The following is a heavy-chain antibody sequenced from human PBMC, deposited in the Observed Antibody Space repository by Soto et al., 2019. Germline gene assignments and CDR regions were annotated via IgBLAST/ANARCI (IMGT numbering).Heavy chain of an antibody. D-gene: IGHD5-18*01. CDR1: GFTFSSYA. J-gene: IGHJ6*02. Sequence: GGSLRLSCAASGFTFSSYAMSWVRQAPGKGLEWVSAISGSGGSTYYADSVKGRFTISRDNSKNTLYLQMNSLRAEDTAVYYCAKANGIHLWLRDYYYYGMDVWGQGTTVTVSS. CDR3: AKANGIHLWLRDYYYYGMDV. CDR2: ISGSGGST. V-gene: IGHV3-23*01.